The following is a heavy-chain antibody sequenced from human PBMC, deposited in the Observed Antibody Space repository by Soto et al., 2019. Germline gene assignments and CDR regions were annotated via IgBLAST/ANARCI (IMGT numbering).Heavy chain of an antibody. J-gene: IGHJ6*02. CDR3: ARELYYFDSSGYYHSSYYYYGMDV. Sequence: QVQLVQSGAEVKKPGASVKVSCKASGYTFTGYYMHWVRQAPGQGPEWMGWINPNSGGTNYAQKFQGRVTMSRDTSISTAYMELSRLRSDDTAVYFCARELYYFDSSGYYHSSYYYYGMDVWGQGTTVTVSS. V-gene: IGHV1-2*02. CDR1: GYTFTGYY. D-gene: IGHD3-22*01. CDR2: INPNSGGT.